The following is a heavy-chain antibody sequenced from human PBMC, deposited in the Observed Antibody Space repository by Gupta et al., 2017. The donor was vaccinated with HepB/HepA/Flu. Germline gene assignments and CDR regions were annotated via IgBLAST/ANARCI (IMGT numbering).Heavy chain of an antibody. CDR1: GYAFSDYY. D-gene: IGHD6-6*01. V-gene: IGHV1-2*02. CDR3: TSLYDTSSRYFGL. Sequence: QAQLVQSGAEVKKPGAAVKVSCKASGYAFSDYYIHWVRQAPGQGLEWMAWMNPNSGTTYYTEEFQGRVSMTRDTFTNTAYMELSSLRSDDTAVYFCTSLYDTSSRYFGLWGRGTLITVSS. J-gene: IGHJ2*01. CDR2: MNPNSGTT.